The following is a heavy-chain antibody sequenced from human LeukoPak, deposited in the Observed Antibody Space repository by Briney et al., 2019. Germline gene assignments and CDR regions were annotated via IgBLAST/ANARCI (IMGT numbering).Heavy chain of an antibody. J-gene: IGHJ6*02. CDR1: GVSITSHY. V-gene: IGHV4-59*11. D-gene: IGHD2-2*01. Sequence: SETLSLTCTVSGVSITSHYWSWIRQPAGKGLEWIGYMSHSGSTNYNPSLKSRLTMSVDMSRNQFSLKLNSVTAADTAVYYCARVVDCTSTNCYPSIDVRGQGTTVTVSS. CDR2: MSHSGST. CDR3: ARVVDCTSTNCYPSIDV.